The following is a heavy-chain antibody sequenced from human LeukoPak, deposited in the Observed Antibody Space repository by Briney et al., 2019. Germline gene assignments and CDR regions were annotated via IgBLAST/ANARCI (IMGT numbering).Heavy chain of an antibody. Sequence: GGSLRLSCAPSGFTVSSNYMSWVRQAPGEGVEWGSVIYSGGSTFYADSVKGRFTISRDNSKNTLYLQLNSLRAEDTAVYYCARGGAVKRIRILGVAPPDYWGQGTLVAVSS. V-gene: IGHV3-53*01. J-gene: IGHJ4*02. CDR1: GFTVSSNY. D-gene: IGHD3-3*01. CDR3: ARGGAVKRIRILGVAPPDY. CDR2: IYSGGST.